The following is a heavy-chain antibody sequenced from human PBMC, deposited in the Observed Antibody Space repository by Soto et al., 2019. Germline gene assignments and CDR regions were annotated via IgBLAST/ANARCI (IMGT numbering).Heavy chain of an antibody. CDR3: AGEMGACSPTSCYVRYFQP. J-gene: IGHJ1*01. V-gene: IGHV1-69*04. CDR2: FVPILSRA. D-gene: IGHD2-2*01. CDR1: GVTFNTYT. Sequence: QVQLVQSGAEVRTPGSSVKVSCKVSGVTFNTYTVSWVRQAPGQGLQWMGRFVPILSRATYAQNFQGRVTMTAAKSTDTIYMDLNNLASEDTAFYYCAGEMGACSPTSCYVRYFQPWGPGTLLTVSS.